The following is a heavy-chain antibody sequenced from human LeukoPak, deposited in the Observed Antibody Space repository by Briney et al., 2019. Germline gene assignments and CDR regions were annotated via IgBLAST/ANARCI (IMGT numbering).Heavy chain of an antibody. D-gene: IGHD3-22*01. V-gene: IGHV3-23*01. Sequence: GGSLRLSCAVSGITLSNYGMSWVRQAPGKGLEWVAGISDSGGRTNYADSVKGRFTISRDIPKNTLHLQMNSLRAEDTAVYFCAKRGVVIRVILVGFHKEAYYFDSWGQGALVTVSS. CDR1: GITLSNYG. CDR2: ISDSGGRT. CDR3: AKRGVVIRVILVGFHKEAYYFDS. J-gene: IGHJ4*02.